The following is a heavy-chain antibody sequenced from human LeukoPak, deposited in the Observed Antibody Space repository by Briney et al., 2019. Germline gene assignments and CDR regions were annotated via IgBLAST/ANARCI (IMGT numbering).Heavy chain of an antibody. CDR2: ISSNGDNT. V-gene: IGHV3-64D*06. Sequence: FSXXVMXWXRXAXGKGLEYVSAISSNGDNTYYADSVKGRFTISRDNSKNTLYLQMSSLRADDTAVYYCVRGTGYWGQGTLVTVSS. CDR3: VRGTGY. CDR1: FSXXV. J-gene: IGHJ4*02.